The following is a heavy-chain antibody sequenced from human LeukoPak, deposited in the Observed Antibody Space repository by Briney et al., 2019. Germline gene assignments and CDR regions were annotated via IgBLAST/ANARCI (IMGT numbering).Heavy chain of an antibody. Sequence: ASVKVSCKASGYTFTSYDINWVRQAAGQGLEWMGWMNPNSGNTGYAQKFQGRVTMTRNTSISTAYMELSSLRSEATAVYYCARGGSSWYMSSYYYYMDVWGKGTTVTISS. D-gene: IGHD6-13*01. CDR2: MNPNSGNT. J-gene: IGHJ6*03. CDR3: ARGGSSWYMSSYYYYMDV. V-gene: IGHV1-8*01. CDR1: GYTFTSYD.